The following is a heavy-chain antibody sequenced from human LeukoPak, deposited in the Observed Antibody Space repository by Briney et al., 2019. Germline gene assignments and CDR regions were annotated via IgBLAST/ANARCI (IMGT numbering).Heavy chain of an antibody. Sequence: GGSLRLSCTASGFTFGDYAMSWVRQAPGKGLEWVGFIRSKAYGGTTEYAASVKGRFTISRDDSKSIAYLQMNSLKTEDTAVYYCTSHPILEWFGSAFDIWGQGTMVTVSS. J-gene: IGHJ3*02. CDR1: GFTFGDYA. D-gene: IGHD3-3*01. CDR3: TSHPILEWFGSAFDI. V-gene: IGHV3-49*04. CDR2: IRSKAYGGTT.